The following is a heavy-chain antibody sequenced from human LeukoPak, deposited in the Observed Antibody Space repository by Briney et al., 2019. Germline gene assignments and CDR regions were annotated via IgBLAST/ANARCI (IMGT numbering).Heavy chain of an antibody. CDR1: GFSFSTYA. D-gene: IGHD3-10*01. CDR3: ARDRLHQTGVLDS. Sequence: GGSLRLSCVASGFSFSTYAMYWVRQSPGKGLEWVSSISGTASRRVYGGSVKGRFTISRDNSRNTLYMQMSGLRVEDTAVYFCARDRLHQTGVLDSWGHGILVTVSS. J-gene: IGHJ5*01. CDR2: ISGTASRR. V-gene: IGHV3-23*01.